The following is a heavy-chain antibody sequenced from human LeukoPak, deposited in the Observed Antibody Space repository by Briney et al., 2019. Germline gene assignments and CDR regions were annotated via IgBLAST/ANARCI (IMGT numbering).Heavy chain of an antibody. CDR3: AREDYGDYSEYYFDY. J-gene: IGHJ4*02. V-gene: IGHV3-23*01. CDR2: INGSGGST. Sequence: GGSLRLSCAASGFTFSSYAMSWVRQAPGKGLEWVSAINGSGGSTYYADSVKGRFTISRDNSKNTLYLQMNSLRAEDTAVYYCAREDYGDYSEYYFDYWGQGTLVTVSS. CDR1: GFTFSSYA. D-gene: IGHD4-17*01.